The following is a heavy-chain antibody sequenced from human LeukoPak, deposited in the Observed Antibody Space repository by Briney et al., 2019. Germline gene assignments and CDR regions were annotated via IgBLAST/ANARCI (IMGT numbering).Heavy chain of an antibody. Sequence: RTGGSLRLSCAASGFTFSSYAMSWVRQAPGRGLEWVSAISGSGGSTYYADSVKGRFTISRDNSKNTLYLQMNSLRAEDTAVYYCAKEGVLRYFDWLPYFDYWGQGTLVTVSS. V-gene: IGHV3-23*01. CDR3: AKEGVLRYFDWLPYFDY. D-gene: IGHD3-9*01. CDR1: GFTFSSYA. J-gene: IGHJ4*02. CDR2: ISGSGGST.